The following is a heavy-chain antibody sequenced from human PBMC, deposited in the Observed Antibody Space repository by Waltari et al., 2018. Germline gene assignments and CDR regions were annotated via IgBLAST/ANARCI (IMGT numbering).Heavy chain of an antibody. CDR3: ARGGNYDFWSGYRPEGAFDI. Sequence: QVQLVQSGAEVKKPGSSVKVSCKASGGTFSSHAISWVRQAPGQGLEWMGGIIPIFGTANDAQKFQGRVTITADESTSTAYMELSSLRSEDTAVYYCARGGNYDFWSGYRPEGAFDIWGQGTMVTVSS. D-gene: IGHD3-3*01. CDR1: GGTFSSHA. CDR2: IIPIFGTA. V-gene: IGHV1-69*01. J-gene: IGHJ3*02.